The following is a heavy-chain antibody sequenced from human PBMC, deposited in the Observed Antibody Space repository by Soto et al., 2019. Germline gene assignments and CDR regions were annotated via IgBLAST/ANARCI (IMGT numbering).Heavy chain of an antibody. V-gene: IGHV3-23*01. J-gene: IGHJ6*02. Sequence: PGGSLRLSCAASGFTFSSYAMSWVRQAPGKGLEWVSAISGSGGSTYYADSVKGRFTISRDNSKNTLYLQMNRLRAEDTAVYYCARDHGGSTWFVGIYYYFGVDVWGQGTTVTVSS. CDR3: ARDHGGSTWFVGIYYYFGVDV. CDR1: GFTFSSYA. D-gene: IGHD6-13*01. CDR2: ISGSGGST.